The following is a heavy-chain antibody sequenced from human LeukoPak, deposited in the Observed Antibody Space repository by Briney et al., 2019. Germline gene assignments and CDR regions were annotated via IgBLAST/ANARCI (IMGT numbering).Heavy chain of an antibody. Sequence: GASVKVSCKASGGTFSSYAISWVRQAPGQGLEWMGGVIPMFATANYAPKFQDRVTITADESTSTAYMELRSLRSEDTAVYHCARGLHGDYGYFDYWGQGTLSPSPQ. V-gene: IGHV1-69*13. CDR3: ARGLHGDYGYFDY. CDR2: VIPMFATA. J-gene: IGHJ4*02. CDR1: GGTFSSYA. D-gene: IGHD4-17*01.